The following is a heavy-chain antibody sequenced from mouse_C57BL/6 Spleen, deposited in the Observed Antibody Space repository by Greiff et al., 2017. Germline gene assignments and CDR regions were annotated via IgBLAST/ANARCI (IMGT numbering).Heavy chain of an antibody. V-gene: IGHV14-4*01. CDR2: IDPENGDT. Sequence: EVKVVESGAELVRPGASVKLSCTASGFNIKDDYMHWVKQRPEQGLEWIGWIDPENGDTEYASKFQGKATITADTSSNTAYLQLSSLTSEDTAVYYCTRGYYYGSVYAMDYWGQGTSVTVSS. D-gene: IGHD1-1*01. J-gene: IGHJ4*01. CDR3: TRGYYYGSVYAMDY. CDR1: GFNIKDDY.